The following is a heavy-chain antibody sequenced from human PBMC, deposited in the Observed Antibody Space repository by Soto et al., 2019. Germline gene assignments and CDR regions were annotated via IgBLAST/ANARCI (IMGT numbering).Heavy chain of an antibody. D-gene: IGHD3-16*01. CDR3: ARHAAYDAVWGKSDGSDD. CDR1: GGSISSNSYY. CDR2: MYYSGAT. V-gene: IGHV4-39*01. J-gene: IGHJ4*02. Sequence: QLQLQESGPGLVKPSETLSLACTVSGGSISSNSYYWDWIRQPPGKGLEWIGSMYYSGATYHNPSLQSRVTISVDTSTNQFALHLSSVTAADTAVYYCARHAAYDAVWGKSDGSDDRGQGTLVTVSS.